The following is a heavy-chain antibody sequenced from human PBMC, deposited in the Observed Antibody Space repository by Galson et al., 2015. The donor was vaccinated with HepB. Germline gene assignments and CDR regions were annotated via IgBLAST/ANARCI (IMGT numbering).Heavy chain of an antibody. CDR2: IRSKAYGGTT. CDR3: TRDPHRSYYDYVWGRSAPPLY. D-gene: IGHD3-16*01. CDR1: GFTFGDYA. J-gene: IGHJ4*02. Sequence: SLRLSCAASGFTFGDYAMSWFRQAPGKGLEWVGFIRSKAYGGTTEYAASVKGRFTISGDDSKSIAYLQMNSLKTEDTAVYYCTRDPHRSYYDYVWGRSAPPLYWGQGTLVTVSS. V-gene: IGHV3-49*03.